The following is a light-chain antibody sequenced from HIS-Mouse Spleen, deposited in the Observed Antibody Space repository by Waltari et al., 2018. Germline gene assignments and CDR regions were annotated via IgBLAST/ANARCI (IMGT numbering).Light chain of an antibody. CDR2: GAS. CDR1: QSFSSN. CDR3: QQYNNWPPIT. Sequence: EIVMTQSPATLSVSPGERATLSRRASQSFSSNSPWYQQKPGQAPRLLIYGASTRATGIPARFSGSGSGTEFTLTISSMQSEDFAVYYCQQYNNWPPITFGQGTRLEIK. J-gene: IGKJ5*01. V-gene: IGKV3-15*01.